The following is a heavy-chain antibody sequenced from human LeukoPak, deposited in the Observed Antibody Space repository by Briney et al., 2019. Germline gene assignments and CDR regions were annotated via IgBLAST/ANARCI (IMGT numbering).Heavy chain of an antibody. CDR2: INHSGST. CDR1: GGSFSGYY. Sequence: PSETLSLTCAVYGGSFSGYYWSWIRPPPGKGLEWIGEINHSGSTNYNPSLKSRVTISVDTSKNQLSLKLSSVTAADTAVYYCARGHYDFWSGSTMSWFDPWGQGTLVTVSS. D-gene: IGHD3-3*01. J-gene: IGHJ5*02. CDR3: ARGHYDFWSGSTMSWFDP. V-gene: IGHV4-34*01.